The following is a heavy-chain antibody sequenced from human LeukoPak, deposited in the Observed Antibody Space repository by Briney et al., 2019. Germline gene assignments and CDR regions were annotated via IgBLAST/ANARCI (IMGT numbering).Heavy chain of an antibody. D-gene: IGHD3-16*01. J-gene: IGHJ2*01. CDR3: ARLKLGAYFDL. CDR1: GGSFSDYY. V-gene: IGHV4-34*01. Sequence: PSETLSLTCAVYGGSFSDYYWTWVRQPPGKGLEWIGEINHRGVTTYYPSLKSRVTISIDTYRNQFSLTMHSLTAADTAVYYCARLKLGAYFDLWGRGTLVTVSS. CDR2: INHRGVT.